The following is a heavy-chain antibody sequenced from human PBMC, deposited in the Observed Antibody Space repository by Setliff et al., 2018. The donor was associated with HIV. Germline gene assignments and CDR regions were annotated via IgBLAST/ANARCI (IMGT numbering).Heavy chain of an antibody. J-gene: IGHJ3*02. D-gene: IGHD3-3*01. CDR3: ARHSDFWSEDAFDI. CDR2: VSNSGST. Sequence: PSETLSLTCAVSGGSISSRSHYWGWIRQPPGKGLEWIGSVSNSGSTYYNPSLKSRFTISVDVSKNQFSLKLTSVTAADTAVYYCARHSDFWSEDAFDIWGQGTMVTVSS. V-gene: IGHV4-39*01. CDR1: GGSISSRSHY.